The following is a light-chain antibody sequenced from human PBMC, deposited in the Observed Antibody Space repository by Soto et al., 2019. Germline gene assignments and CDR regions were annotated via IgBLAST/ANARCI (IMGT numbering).Light chain of an antibody. Sequence: DITMSQAPSTLSASKGDRVTITCRASQTISSRLAWYQQKPGKAPKLLIYKASTLKSGVPSRFSGSGSGTEFTLTISCLQPDDFATYYCQHYNSYSESFGQGTKVDIK. CDR1: QTISSR. CDR3: QHYNSYSES. V-gene: IGKV1-5*03. J-gene: IGKJ1*01. CDR2: KAS.